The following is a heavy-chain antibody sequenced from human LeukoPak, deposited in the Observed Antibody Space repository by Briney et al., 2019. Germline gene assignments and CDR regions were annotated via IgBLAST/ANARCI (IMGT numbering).Heavy chain of an antibody. CDR2: INPSGGST. J-gene: IGHJ4*02. Sequence: ASVKVSCKASGYTFTSYYMHWVRQAPGQGLEWMGIINPSGGSTSYAQKFQGRVTMTRDTSTSTVYMELSSLRSEDTAVYYCARACDYVWGSYRPFDYWGQGTLVTVSS. CDR1: GYTFTSYY. V-gene: IGHV1-46*01. CDR3: ARACDYVWGSYRPFDY. D-gene: IGHD3-16*02.